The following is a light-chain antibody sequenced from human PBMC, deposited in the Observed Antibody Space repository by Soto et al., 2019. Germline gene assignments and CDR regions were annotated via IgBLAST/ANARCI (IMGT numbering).Light chain of an antibody. CDR2: SDN. V-gene: IGLV1-44*01. Sequence: QSVLTQPPSASGTPGQRVTISCSGSSSNIGSNTVNWYQQLPGTAPKLLTYSDNQRPSGVPDRFSGSKSGTSASLAISGLQSEDEADYYCAAWDASLSGVVFGGGTKVTVL. J-gene: IGLJ2*01. CDR3: AAWDASLSGVV. CDR1: SSNIGSNT.